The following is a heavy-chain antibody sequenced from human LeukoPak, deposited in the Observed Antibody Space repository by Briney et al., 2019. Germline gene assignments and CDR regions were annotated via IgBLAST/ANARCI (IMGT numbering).Heavy chain of an antibody. D-gene: IGHD3-22*01. V-gene: IGHV3-23*01. CDR3: AKDGYYYDYSGRGWYFDL. CDR2: ISGSGDVT. Sequence: PGGSLRLSCAASGFTSSSYAMSWVRQASGRGLEWVSTISGSGDVTYYADSVKGRFTISRDNSKNALYLLMNSLRAEDTAVYYCAKDGYYYDYSGRGWYFDLWGRGTLVTVSA. CDR1: GFTSSSYA. J-gene: IGHJ2*01.